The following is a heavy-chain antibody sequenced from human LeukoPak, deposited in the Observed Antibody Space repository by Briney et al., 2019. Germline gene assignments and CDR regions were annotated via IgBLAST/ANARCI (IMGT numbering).Heavy chain of an antibody. V-gene: IGHV3-74*01. D-gene: IGHD3-22*01. CDR1: GFTFSGYW. CDR3: AKTYYYDRSGYYYENAFDT. J-gene: IGHJ3*02. Sequence: PGGSLRLSCAASGFTFSGYWMHWVRQVPGKGLVWVSRINTDGSSTNYADSVKGRFTISRDNAKNTLYLQMNSLRAEDTAVYYCAKTYYYDRSGYYYENAFDTWGQGTMVTVSS. CDR2: INTDGSST.